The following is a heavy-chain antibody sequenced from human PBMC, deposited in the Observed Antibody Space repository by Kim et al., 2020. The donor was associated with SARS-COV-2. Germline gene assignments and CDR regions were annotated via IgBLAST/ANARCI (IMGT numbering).Heavy chain of an antibody. D-gene: IGHD3-22*01. Sequence: GGSLRLSCAASGFTFDDYGMSWVRQAPGKGLEWVSGINWNGGSTGYADSVKGRFTISRDNAKNSLYLQMNSLRAEDTALYHCARGGNIYYDSSGSLDYWGQGTLVTVSS. CDR3: ARGGNIYYDSSGSLDY. V-gene: IGHV3-20*01. CDR2: INWNGGST. CDR1: GFTFDDYG. J-gene: IGHJ4*02.